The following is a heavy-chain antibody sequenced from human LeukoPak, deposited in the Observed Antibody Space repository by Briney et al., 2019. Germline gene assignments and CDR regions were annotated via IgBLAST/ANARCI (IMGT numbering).Heavy chain of an antibody. J-gene: IGHJ4*02. CDR1: GGSISSGGYF. D-gene: IGHD3-10*02. CDR3: SRAFTVSSLYYFHY. CDR2: IYYSWST. V-gene: IGHV4-31*03. Sequence: SSETLSLTCTVSGGSISSGGYFWSWIRQHPGKGLEWIGYIYYSWSTYYNPSLKSRVTISVDTSKNQFSLKLSSVTAEDPAVYYCSRAFTVSSLYYFHYWGGRPLDSVSS.